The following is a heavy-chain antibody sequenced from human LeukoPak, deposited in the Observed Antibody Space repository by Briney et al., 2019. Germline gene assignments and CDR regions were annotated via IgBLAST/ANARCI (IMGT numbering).Heavy chain of an antibody. V-gene: IGHV4-59*08. CDR1: GTSISTYY. CDR2: LYYSGST. D-gene: IGHD1-1*01. J-gene: IGHJ4*02. Sequence: KPSETLSLTCTVSGTSISTYYRSWIRQPPGKGLEWVGYLYYSGSTSYNPSLKSRVSISVDTSTNQFFFRQRSLPAADTAADYYWRAGSGYSFRYWGEGNLVTVSS. CDR3: WRAGSGYSFRY.